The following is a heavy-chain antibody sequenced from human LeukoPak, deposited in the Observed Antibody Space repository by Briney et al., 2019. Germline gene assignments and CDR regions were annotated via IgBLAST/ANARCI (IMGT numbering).Heavy chain of an antibody. V-gene: IGHV3-64D*06. CDR2: ISSNGGST. D-gene: IGHD2-2*01. J-gene: IGHJ4*02. CDR1: GFTFSSYA. CDR3: VKDGYCSSTSCYAWAFDY. Sequence: GGSLRLSCSASGFTFSSYAMHWVRQAPGKGLEYVSAISSNGGSTYYADSVKGRFTISRDNSKNTLYLQMSSLRAEDTAVYYCVKDGYCSSTSCYAWAFDYWGQGTLVTVSS.